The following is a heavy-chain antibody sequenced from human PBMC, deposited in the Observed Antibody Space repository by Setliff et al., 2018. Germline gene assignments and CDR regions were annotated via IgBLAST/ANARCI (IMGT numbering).Heavy chain of an antibody. V-gene: IGHV4-39*01. J-gene: IGHJ6*03. CDR3: ARQPYSTTYYYYYYYMDV. CDR2: MFYTGST. Sequence: SETLSLTCTVSNGSISSGNYFWGWIRQPPGKGLEWMGSMFYTGSTYYSPSLKSRVTMSIDTSKNQFSLNLNSVTAADTAVYYCARQPYSTTYYYYYYYMDVWGKGTTVTVSS. CDR1: NGSISSGNYF. D-gene: IGHD6-13*01.